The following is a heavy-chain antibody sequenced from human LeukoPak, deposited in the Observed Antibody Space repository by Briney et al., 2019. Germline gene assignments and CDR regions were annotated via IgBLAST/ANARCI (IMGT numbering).Heavy chain of an antibody. J-gene: IGHJ4*02. D-gene: IGHD6-13*01. Sequence: GGSLRLSCAASGFTVSSHYMSWVRQAPGKGLEWVSIIYNGGSTYYADSVKGRFTISRDNSKNTLYLQMNSLRAEDTAVYYCARDRIAAAGYFDYWGQGTLVTVSS. CDR2: IYNGGST. CDR1: GFTVSSHY. CDR3: ARDRIAAAGYFDY. V-gene: IGHV3-66*01.